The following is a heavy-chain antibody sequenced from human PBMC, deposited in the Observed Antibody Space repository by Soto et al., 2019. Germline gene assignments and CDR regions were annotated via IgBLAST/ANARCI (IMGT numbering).Heavy chain of an antibody. J-gene: IGHJ4*02. Sequence: GGSLRLSCAASGFTFSSYWMSWVRQAPGKGLEWVANIKQDGSEKYYVDSVKGRFTISRDNAKNSLYLQMNSLRAEDTAVYYCARDIGDDYSNYLTTGDWGQGTLVTVSS. D-gene: IGHD4-4*01. CDR3: ARDIGDDYSNYLTTGD. V-gene: IGHV3-7*05. CDR1: GFTFSSYW. CDR2: IKQDGSEK.